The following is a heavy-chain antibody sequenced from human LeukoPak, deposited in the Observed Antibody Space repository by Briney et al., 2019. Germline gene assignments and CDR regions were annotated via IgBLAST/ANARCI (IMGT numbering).Heavy chain of an antibody. CDR1: GFTFSDYY. CDR3: AREREYQLLRFYYYGMDV. Sequence: GGSLRLSCAASGFTFSDYYMNWIRQAPGKGLEWVSYISSSGDTIYYADSVKGRFTIPRDNAKNSLYLQMNSLRAEDTAVYYCAREREYQLLRFYYYGMDVWGQGTTVTVSS. J-gene: IGHJ6*02. CDR2: ISSSGDTI. V-gene: IGHV3-11*01. D-gene: IGHD2-2*01.